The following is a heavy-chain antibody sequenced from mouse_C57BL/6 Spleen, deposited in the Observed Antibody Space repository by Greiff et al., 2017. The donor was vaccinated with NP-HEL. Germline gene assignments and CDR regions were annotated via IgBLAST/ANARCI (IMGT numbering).Heavy chain of an antibody. CDR3: ARGITTDHDY. D-gene: IGHD1-1*01. Sequence: VQVVEPGAELVKPGASVKLSCKASGYTFTSYWMQWVKQRPGQGLEWIGEIDPSDSYTNYNQKFKGKATLTVDTSSSTAYMQLSSLTSEDSAVYYCARGITTDHDYWGQGTTLTVSS. J-gene: IGHJ2*01. CDR1: GYTFTSYW. V-gene: IGHV1-50*01. CDR2: IDPSDSYT.